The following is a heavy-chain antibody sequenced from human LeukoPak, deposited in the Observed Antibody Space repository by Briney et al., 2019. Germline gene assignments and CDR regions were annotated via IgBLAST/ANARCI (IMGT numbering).Heavy chain of an antibody. CDR3: AKGFPLPPLWFGELFDY. V-gene: IGHV3-23*01. Sequence: LTGGSLRLSCAASGFTFSSYGMSWVRQAPGKGLEWVSAISGSGGSTYYADSVKGRFTISRDNSKNTLYLQMNSLRAEDTAVYYCAKGFPLPPLWFGELFDYWGQGTLVTVSS. D-gene: IGHD3-10*01. CDR2: ISGSGGST. CDR1: GFTFSSYG. J-gene: IGHJ4*02.